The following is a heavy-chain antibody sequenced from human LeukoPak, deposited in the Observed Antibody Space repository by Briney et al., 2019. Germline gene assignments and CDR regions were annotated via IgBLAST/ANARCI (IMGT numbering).Heavy chain of an antibody. CDR1: GFTFSSYS. CDR3: ANHYSNYGTYYFDY. D-gene: IGHD4-11*01. Sequence: GRSLRLSCAASGFTFSSYSMSWVRQAPGKGLEWVSAISGSGGSTYYADSVKGRFTISRDNSKNTLYLQMNSLRAEDTAVYYCANHYSNYGTYYFDYWGQGTLVTVSS. CDR2: ISGSGGST. V-gene: IGHV3-23*01. J-gene: IGHJ4*02.